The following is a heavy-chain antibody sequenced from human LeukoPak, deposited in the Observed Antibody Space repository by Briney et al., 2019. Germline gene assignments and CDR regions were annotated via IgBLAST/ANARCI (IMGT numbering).Heavy chain of an antibody. D-gene: IGHD2-15*01. V-gene: IGHV3-30*02. J-gene: IGHJ6*03. CDR1: GFTFSSYG. CDR2: IRYDGTNK. Sequence: GGSLRLSCAASGFTFSSYGIHWVRQAPGKGLEWVAFIRYDGTNKYYADSVKGRFTISRDNSKNTLYLQMNSPRPEDTALYYCAKSGIFQGYYFYYMDVWGKGTTVTISS. CDR3: AKSGIFQGYYFYYMDV.